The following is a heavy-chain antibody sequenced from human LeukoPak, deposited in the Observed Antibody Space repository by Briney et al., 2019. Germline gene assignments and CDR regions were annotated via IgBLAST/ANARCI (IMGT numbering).Heavy chain of an antibody. CDR3: ARESLGPDYYDSKKTVGDAFDI. J-gene: IGHJ3*02. Sequence: ASVKVSCKASGYTFTSYGISWVRQAPGQGLEWMGWISAYNGNTNYAQKLQGRVTMTTDTSTSTAYMELRSLGSDDTAVYYCARESLGPDYYDSKKTVGDAFDIWGQGTMVTVSS. D-gene: IGHD3-22*01. V-gene: IGHV1-18*01. CDR1: GYTFTSYG. CDR2: ISAYNGNT.